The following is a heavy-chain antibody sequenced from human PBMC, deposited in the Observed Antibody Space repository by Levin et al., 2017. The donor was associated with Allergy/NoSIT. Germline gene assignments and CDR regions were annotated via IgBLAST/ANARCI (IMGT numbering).Heavy chain of an antibody. J-gene: IGHJ6*02. CDR1: GFTFSSYG. V-gene: IGHV3-30*18. D-gene: IGHD2/OR15-2a*01. CDR3: AKALSSKKDYYYGMDV. Sequence: PGGSLRLSCAASGFTFSSYGMHWVRQAPGKGLEWVAVISYDGSNKYYADSVKGRFTISRDNSKNTLYLQMNSLRAEDTAVYYCAKALSSKKDYYYGMDVWGQGTTVTVSS. CDR2: ISYDGSNK.